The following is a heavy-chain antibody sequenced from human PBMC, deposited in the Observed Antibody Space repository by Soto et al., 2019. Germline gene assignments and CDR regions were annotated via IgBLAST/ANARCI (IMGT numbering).Heavy chain of an antibody. D-gene: IGHD2-15*01. CDR3: ASGQQDSLGY. J-gene: IGHJ4*02. Sequence: EVQLVQSGGGLVQPGGSLRLSCAVSGFTFSSYEMNWLRQAPGKGLEWVSYIGRSVTSTSCADSVRGRFTVSRDNAKNSLFLQMNSLRAEDTAMYYCASGQQDSLGYWGQGTLVTVSS. CDR2: IGRSVTST. V-gene: IGHV3-48*03. CDR1: GFTFSSYE.